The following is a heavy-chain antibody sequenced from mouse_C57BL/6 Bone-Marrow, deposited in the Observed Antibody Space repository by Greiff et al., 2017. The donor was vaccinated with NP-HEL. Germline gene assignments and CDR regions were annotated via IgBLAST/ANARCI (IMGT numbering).Heavy chain of an antibody. D-gene: IGHD1-1*01. CDR3: AREGTTVVATGAMDY. CDR1: GFTFSDYY. Sequence: EVQRVESGGGLVQPGGSLKLSCAASGFTFSDYYMYWVRQTPEKRLEWVAYISNGGGSTYYPDTVKGRFTISRDNAKNTLYLQMSRLKSEDTAMYYCAREGTTVVATGAMDYWGQGTSVTVSS. J-gene: IGHJ4*01. CDR2: ISNGGGST. V-gene: IGHV5-12*01.